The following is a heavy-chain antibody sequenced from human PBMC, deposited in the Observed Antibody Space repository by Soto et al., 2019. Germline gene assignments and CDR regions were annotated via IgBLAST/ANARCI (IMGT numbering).Heavy chain of an antibody. Sequence: ASVKVSCKASGYTFTSYGISWVRQAPGQGLEWMGWISAYNGNTNYAQKLQGRVTMTTDTSTSTAYMELRSLRSDDTAVYYCARYSNHDEFWSHNWFDPWGQGTLVTVSS. D-gene: IGHD4-4*01. CDR1: GYTFTSYG. CDR2: ISAYNGNT. V-gene: IGHV1-18*01. CDR3: ARYSNHDEFWSHNWFDP. J-gene: IGHJ5*02.